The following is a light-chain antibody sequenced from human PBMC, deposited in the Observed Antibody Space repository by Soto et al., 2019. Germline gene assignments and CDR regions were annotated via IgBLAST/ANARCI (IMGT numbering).Light chain of an antibody. CDR3: QTYDISLSGSYV. CDR2: INK. Sequence: QYPLTETPSVSGASGQTFTISCTGTSSNMRAGSDVNWYQQLPGAAPKLLIYINKNRPSGVPDRCSGSKSGSSASLAITGLQAEDEADYYCQTYDISLSGSYVFGTGTKVTVL. CDR1: SSNMRAGSD. J-gene: IGLJ1*01. V-gene: IGLV1-40*01.